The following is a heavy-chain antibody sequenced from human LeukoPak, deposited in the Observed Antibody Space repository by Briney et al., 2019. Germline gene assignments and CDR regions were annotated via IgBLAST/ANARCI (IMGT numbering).Heavy chain of an antibody. D-gene: IGHD1-26*01. J-gene: IGHJ6*03. CDR1: GGSLSGYY. Sequence: SETLSLTCAVYGGSLSGYYWSWVRQPPGRGLEWIGEINRSGSANYNPSLKSRVTVSVDTSKNQFSLNLSSVTAADTAVYYCARHPYSGSYYYYMDVWGKGTTVTVSS. V-gene: IGHV4-34*01. CDR2: INRSGSA. CDR3: ARHPYSGSYYYYMDV.